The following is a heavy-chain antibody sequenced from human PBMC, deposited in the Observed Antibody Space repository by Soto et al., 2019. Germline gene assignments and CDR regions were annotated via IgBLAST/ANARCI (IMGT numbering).Heavy chain of an antibody. V-gene: IGHV3-30*18. Sequence: SLRLSCAASGFTFSSYGMHWVRQAPGKGLEWVAVISYDGSNKYYADSVKGRFTISRDNSKNTLYLQMNSLRAEDTAVYYCAKAIMVRGVITTYYYYYGMDVWGQGTTVTVSS. CDR2: ISYDGSNK. CDR1: GFTFSSYG. J-gene: IGHJ6*02. CDR3: AKAIMVRGVITTYYYYYGMDV. D-gene: IGHD3-10*01.